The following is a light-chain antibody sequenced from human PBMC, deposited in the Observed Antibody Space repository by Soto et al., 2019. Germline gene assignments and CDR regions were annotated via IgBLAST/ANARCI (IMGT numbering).Light chain of an antibody. CDR2: GVS. CDR3: QQYETSVYT. CDR1: QNFRNSY. J-gene: IGKJ2*01. Sequence: EIVLTQSPGTLSLSPGERATLSCRASQNFRNSYLAWYQQKPGQAPSLLIYGVSARATGIPDRFSGSGSGTDFTLTISGLEPEDFAVYYCQQYETSVYTFGQGTKLEI. V-gene: IGKV3-20*01.